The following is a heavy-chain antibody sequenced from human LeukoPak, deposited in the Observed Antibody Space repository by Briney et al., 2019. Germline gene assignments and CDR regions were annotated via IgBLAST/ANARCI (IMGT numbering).Heavy chain of an antibody. D-gene: IGHD3-22*01. J-gene: IGHJ4*02. CDR1: GGSFSGYY. CDR2: INHSGST. V-gene: IGHV4-34*01. Sequence: PSETLSLTCAVYGGSFSGYYWSWIRQPPGKGLEWVGEINHSGSTNYNPSPKSRVTISVDTSKNQFSLKLSSVTAADTAVYYCARARGWLLPYYFDYWGQGTLVTVSS. CDR3: ARARGWLLPYYFDY.